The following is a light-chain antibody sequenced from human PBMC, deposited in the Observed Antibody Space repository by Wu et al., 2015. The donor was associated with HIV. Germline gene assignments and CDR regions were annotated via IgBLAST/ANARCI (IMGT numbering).Light chain of an antibody. J-gene: IGKJ4*01. CDR2: GAS. V-gene: IGKV3-11*01. CDR3: QQRANWPLT. Sequence: EIVLTQSPGTLSLSPGERATLSCRASQSVSSDLACCQQKPGQAPRRLMYGASTRATGIPARFSGSGSGTEFTLTISSLEPEDFAVYYCQQRANWPLTFGGGTRLEIK. CDR1: QSVSSD.